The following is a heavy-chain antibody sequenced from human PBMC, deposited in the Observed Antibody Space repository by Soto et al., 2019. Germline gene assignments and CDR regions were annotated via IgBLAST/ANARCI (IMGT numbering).Heavy chain of an antibody. V-gene: IGHV3-33*01. D-gene: IGHD1-26*01. Sequence: QAQLVESGGGVVQPGRPLRLSCAASGFSFSSYGMHWVRQAPGKGLEWVAVIWDGGSSTYYAGSVKGRFTISKDNSKYTLCLHRNGLRAEDRAVYYCARDRDIVGATQAFDIWGQGTMVTVSS. CDR2: IWDGGSST. CDR1: GFSFSSYG. CDR3: ARDRDIVGATQAFDI. J-gene: IGHJ3*02.